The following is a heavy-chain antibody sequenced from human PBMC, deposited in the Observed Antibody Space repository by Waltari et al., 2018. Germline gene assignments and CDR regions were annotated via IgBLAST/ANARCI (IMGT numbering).Heavy chain of an antibody. J-gene: IGHJ4*02. CDR3: ARAQVGATLFDY. CDR1: GFTFRSYA. V-gene: IGHV3-30*01. Sequence: QVQLVESGGGVVQPGRSLRPSCAASGFTFRSYAMHWVRQAPGKGLEWVAVISYDGSNKYYADSVKGRFTISRDNSKNTLYLQMNSLRAEDMAVYYCARAQVGATLFDYWGQGTLVTVSS. CDR2: ISYDGSNK. D-gene: IGHD1-26*01.